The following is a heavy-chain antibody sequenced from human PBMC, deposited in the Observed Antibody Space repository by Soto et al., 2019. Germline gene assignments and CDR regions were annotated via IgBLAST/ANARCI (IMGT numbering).Heavy chain of an antibody. CDR1: GFTFSGYE. V-gene: IGHV3-48*03. J-gene: IGHJ6*02. CDR3: AREVTVFGVIIPTPMDV. D-gene: IGHD3-3*01. Sequence: DVQLVESGGGLVQPGGSLRLSCAASGFTFSGYEMNWVRQAPGKGLEWISYISGSGTTIYYADFVKGRFTISRDNAKKSLYLQMNSLRAEDTAVYYCAREVTVFGVIIPTPMDVWGQGTTVTVSS. CDR2: ISGSGTTI.